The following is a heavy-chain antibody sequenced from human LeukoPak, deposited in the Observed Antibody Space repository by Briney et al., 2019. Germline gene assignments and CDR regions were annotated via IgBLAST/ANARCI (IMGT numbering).Heavy chain of an antibody. CDR3: ARGDIYYGSGSSPFDY. V-gene: IGHV1-8*01. CDR2: MNPNSGNT. D-gene: IGHD3-10*01. Sequence: ASVEVSCKASGYTFTSYDINWVRQATGQGLEWMGWMNPNSGNTGYAQKFQGRVTMTRNTSISTAYMELSSLRSEDTAVYYCARGDIYYGSGSSPFDYWGQGTLVTVSS. CDR1: GYTFTSYD. J-gene: IGHJ4*02.